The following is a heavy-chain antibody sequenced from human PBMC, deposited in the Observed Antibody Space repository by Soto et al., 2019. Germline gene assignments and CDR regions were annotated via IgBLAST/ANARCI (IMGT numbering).Heavy chain of an antibody. V-gene: IGHV3-33*01. D-gene: IGHD3-22*01. CDR2: IWYDGSNK. CDR3: ARDLSSGSLSYAFDI. J-gene: IGHJ3*02. CDR1: GFTFSSYG. Sequence: QVQLVESGGGVVQPGRSLRLSCAASGFTFSSYGMHWVRQAPGKGLEWVAVIWYDGSNKYYADSVKGRFTISRDNSKNTLYMQMNRLRDEDTAVYYCARDLSSGSLSYAFDIWGQGTMVTVSS.